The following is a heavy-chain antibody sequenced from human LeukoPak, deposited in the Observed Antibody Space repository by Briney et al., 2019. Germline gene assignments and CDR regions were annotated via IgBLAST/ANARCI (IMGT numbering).Heavy chain of an antibody. Sequence: SETLSLTCAVYGGSFSGYYWSWIRQPPGKGLEWIGEIHHGGRTNYNPSLKSRVTISVDTSKNQFSLKLSSVTAADTAVYYCAGRYCSGGSCYQSFDYWGQGTLVTVSS. V-gene: IGHV4-34*01. CDR2: IHHGGRT. CDR1: GGSFSGYY. CDR3: AGRYCSGGSCYQSFDY. D-gene: IGHD2-15*01. J-gene: IGHJ4*02.